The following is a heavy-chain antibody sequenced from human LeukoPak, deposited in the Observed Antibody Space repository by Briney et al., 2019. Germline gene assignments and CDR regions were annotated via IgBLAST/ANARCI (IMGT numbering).Heavy chain of an antibody. CDR2: IKQDGSEK. CDR3: VRALAAGSY. V-gene: IGHV3-7*01. CDR1: GFTFTSYW. Sequence: GGSLRLSCAVSGFTFTSYWMNWVRQSPGKGLEWVANIKQDGSEKYYVDSVKGRFTISRDNAKNSLYLQMNSLRAEDTAVYYCVRALAAGSYWGRGALVTVSS. D-gene: IGHD6-13*01. J-gene: IGHJ4*02.